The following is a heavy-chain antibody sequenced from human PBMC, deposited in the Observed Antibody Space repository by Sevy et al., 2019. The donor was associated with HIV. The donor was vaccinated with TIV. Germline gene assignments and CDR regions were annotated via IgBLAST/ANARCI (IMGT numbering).Heavy chain of an antibody. D-gene: IGHD3-22*01. CDR2: IIPIFGTA. V-gene: IGHV1-69*13. Sequence: ASLKVSCKASGGTFSSYAINWVRRAPGQGLEWMGGIIPIFGTANYAQKFQGRVTITADESTSTAYMELSSLRSEDTAVYYCARDHGYYYDSSGYYYDAFDIWGQGTMVTVSS. CDR3: ARDHGYYYDSSGYYYDAFDI. CDR1: GGTFSSYA. J-gene: IGHJ3*02.